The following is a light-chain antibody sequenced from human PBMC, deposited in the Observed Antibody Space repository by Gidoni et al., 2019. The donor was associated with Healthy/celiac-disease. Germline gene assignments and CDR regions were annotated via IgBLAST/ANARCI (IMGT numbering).Light chain of an antibody. J-gene: IGKJ4*01. CDR1: QSISSY. Sequence: DIQMTQSPSSLSASVGDRVTIPCRASQSISSYLNWYQQKPGKAPKLLIYAASSLQSGVPSRFSGSGSGTDFTLTISSLQPEDFATYYCQQGYSTPLTFGGGTKVEIK. CDR3: QQGYSTPLT. V-gene: IGKV1-39*01. CDR2: AAS.